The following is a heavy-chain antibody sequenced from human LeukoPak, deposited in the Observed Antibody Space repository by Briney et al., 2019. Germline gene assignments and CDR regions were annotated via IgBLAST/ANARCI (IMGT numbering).Heavy chain of an antibody. CDR2: INHSGST. CDR1: GGSFSGYY. Sequence: SETLSLTCAVYGGSFSGYYWSWIRQPPGKGLEWIGEINHSGSTNYNPSLKSRVTISVDTSKNQFSLKLGSVTAADTAVYYCARGPRLTMIVVVIPFDYWGQGTLVTVSS. CDR3: ARGPRLTMIVVVIPFDY. D-gene: IGHD3-22*01. J-gene: IGHJ4*02. V-gene: IGHV4-34*01.